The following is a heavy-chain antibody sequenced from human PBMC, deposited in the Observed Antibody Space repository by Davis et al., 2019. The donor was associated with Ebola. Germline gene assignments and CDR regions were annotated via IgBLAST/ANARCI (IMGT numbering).Heavy chain of an antibody. CDR3: ARASIVVVVAATPIGY. J-gene: IGHJ4*02. CDR1: GFTFSSYG. CDR2: ISYDGSNK. Sequence: GGSLRLSCAASGFTFSSYGMHWVRQAPGKGLEWVAVISYDGSNKYYADSVKGRFTISRDNSKNTLYLQMNSLRAEDTAVYYCARASIVVVVAATPIGYWGQGTLVTVSS. D-gene: IGHD2-15*01. V-gene: IGHV3-30*19.